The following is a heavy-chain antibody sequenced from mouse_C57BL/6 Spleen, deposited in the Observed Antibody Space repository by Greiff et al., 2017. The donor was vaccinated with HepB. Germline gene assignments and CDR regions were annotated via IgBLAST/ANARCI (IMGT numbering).Heavy chain of an antibody. D-gene: IGHD2-14*01. V-gene: IGHV1-81*01. CDR1: GYTFTSYG. J-gene: IGHJ1*03. CDR3: ARRVPGRDWYFDV. Sequence: QVQLKESGAELARPGASVKLSCKASGYTFTSYGISWVKQRTGQGLEWIGEIYPRSGNTYYNEKFKGKATLTADKSSSTAYMELRSLTSEDSAVYFCARRVPGRDWYFDVWGTGTTVTVSS. CDR2: IYPRSGNT.